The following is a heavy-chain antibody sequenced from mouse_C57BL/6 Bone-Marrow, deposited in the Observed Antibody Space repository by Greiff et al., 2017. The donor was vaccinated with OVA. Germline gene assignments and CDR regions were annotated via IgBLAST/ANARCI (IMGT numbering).Heavy chain of an antibody. CDR1: GFSLTSYG. J-gene: IGHJ4*01. CDR3: ARNERGYGSSPYYYAMDY. V-gene: IGHV2-2*01. D-gene: IGHD1-1*01. Sequence: QVQLKESGPGLVQPSQSLSITCTVSGFSLTSYGVHWVRQSPGKGLEWLGVIWSGGSTDYNAAFISRLSISKDNSKSQVFFKMNSLQADDTAIYYCARNERGYGSSPYYYAMDYWGQGTSVTVSS. CDR2: IWSGGST.